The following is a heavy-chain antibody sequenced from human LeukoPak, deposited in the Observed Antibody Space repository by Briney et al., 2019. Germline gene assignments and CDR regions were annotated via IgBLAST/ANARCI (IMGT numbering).Heavy chain of an antibody. D-gene: IGHD3-22*01. CDR2: ISSSSSYI. CDR3: AREGGYYDSSGYYDY. Sequence: PGGSLRLSCAASGFTFTSYSMNWVRQAPGKGLEWVSSISSSSSYIYYADSVKDRFTISRDNAKNSLYLQMNSLRAEDTAVYYCAREGGYYDSSGYYDYWGQGTLVTVSS. J-gene: IGHJ4*02. CDR1: GFTFTSYS. V-gene: IGHV3-21*01.